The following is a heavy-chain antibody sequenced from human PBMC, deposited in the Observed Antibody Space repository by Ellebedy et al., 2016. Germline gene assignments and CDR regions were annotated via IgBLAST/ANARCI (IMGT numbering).Heavy chain of an antibody. Sequence: GGSLRLXXAASGFSFSSYWMFWVRQAPGKGLVWVSNIDGDGSTTSHEDSVRGRFTISRDNAKSIVYLQMNSVRAEDSAMYFCARNRDYGLDYWGQGTPVTVSS. CDR1: GFSFSSYW. CDR2: IDGDGSTT. CDR3: ARNRDYGLDY. V-gene: IGHV3-74*01. D-gene: IGHD4/OR15-4a*01. J-gene: IGHJ4*02.